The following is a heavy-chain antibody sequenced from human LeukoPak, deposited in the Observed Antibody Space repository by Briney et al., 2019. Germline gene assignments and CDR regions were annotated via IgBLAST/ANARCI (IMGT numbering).Heavy chain of an antibody. D-gene: IGHD1-26*01. CDR1: GYTFTSYY. Sequence: ASVKVSCKASGYTFTSYYMHWVRQAPGQGLEWMGIINPSGGSTSYAQKFQGRVTMTRDTSTSTVYMELSSLRSDDTAVYYCARHSGSYYYFDYWGQGTLVTVSS. CDR3: ARHSGSYYYFDY. CDR2: INPSGGST. J-gene: IGHJ4*02. V-gene: IGHV1-46*01.